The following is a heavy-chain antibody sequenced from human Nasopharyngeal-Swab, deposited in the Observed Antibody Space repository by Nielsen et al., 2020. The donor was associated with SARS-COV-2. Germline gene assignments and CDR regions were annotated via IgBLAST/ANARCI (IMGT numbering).Heavy chain of an antibody. CDR3: ARADGYGSGSYSDY. CDR1: GFTFSDYY. D-gene: IGHD3-10*01. J-gene: IGHJ4*02. CDR2: ISSSGSTI. Sequence: GESLKISCAASGFTFSDYYMSWIRQAPGKGLEWVSYISSSGSTIYYADSVKGRFTISRDNAKNSLYLQMNSLRAEDTAVYYCARADGYGSGSYSDYWGQGTLVTVSS. V-gene: IGHV3-11*04.